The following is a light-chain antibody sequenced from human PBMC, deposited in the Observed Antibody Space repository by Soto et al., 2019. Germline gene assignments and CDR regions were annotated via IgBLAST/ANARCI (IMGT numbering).Light chain of an antibody. CDR3: QQYGKSPGLFT. Sequence: EIVLTQSPGTLSLSPGERATLSCRASQSVSNNYLAWYQQKPGQTPRLLIFDAVIRATGIPDRFSGGGSGTDFTLTISRLEPEDFAVYHCQQYGKSPGLFTFGPGTKGEI. CDR2: DAV. CDR1: QSVSNNY. V-gene: IGKV3-20*01. J-gene: IGKJ3*01.